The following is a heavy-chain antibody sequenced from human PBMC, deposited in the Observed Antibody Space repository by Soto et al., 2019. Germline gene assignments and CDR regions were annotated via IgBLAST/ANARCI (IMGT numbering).Heavy chain of an antibody. CDR3: AREVVSGYDLGY. J-gene: IGHJ4*02. CDR2: INADNGNT. V-gene: IGHV1-3*01. D-gene: IGHD5-12*01. CDR1: GYTFSSYA. Sequence: QVQLVQSGAEVKKPGASVKVSCKSSGYTFSSYAIHWVRQVPGQSPEWMGWINADNGNTKYSQRFQGRVTFARDTSANTVYMEVSSVGSEDTAVYYCAREVVSGYDLGYWGQGTLVTVSS.